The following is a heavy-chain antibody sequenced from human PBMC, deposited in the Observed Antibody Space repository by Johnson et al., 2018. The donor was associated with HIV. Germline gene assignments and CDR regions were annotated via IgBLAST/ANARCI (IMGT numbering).Heavy chain of an antibody. J-gene: IGHJ3*02. V-gene: IGHV3-30*03. D-gene: IGHD6-19*01. CDR1: GFTVSSNY. CDR3: ARVGAVAGLYSI. CDR2: ISYDGSNK. Sequence: QVQLVESGGGLVQPGGSLRLSCAASGFTVSSNYMSWVRQAPGKGLEWVAVISYDGSNKYYADSVKGRFTISRDNSKNTLYLQMNSLRAEDTALYYCARVGAVAGLYSIWGQGTMVTVSS.